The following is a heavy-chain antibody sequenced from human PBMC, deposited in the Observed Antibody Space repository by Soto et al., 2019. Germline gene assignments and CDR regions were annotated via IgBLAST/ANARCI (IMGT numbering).Heavy chain of an antibody. CDR3: ARVSRERDRYYYYYMDV. V-gene: IGHV1-46*03. D-gene: IGHD1-1*01. Sequence: ASVKVSCKASGYTFTSYYMHWVRQAPGQGLEWMGIINPSGGSTSYAQKFQGRVTMTRDTSTSTVYMELSSLRSEDTAVYYCARVSRERDRYYYYYMDVWGKGTTVTVSS. CDR2: INPSGGST. CDR1: GYTFTSYY. J-gene: IGHJ6*03.